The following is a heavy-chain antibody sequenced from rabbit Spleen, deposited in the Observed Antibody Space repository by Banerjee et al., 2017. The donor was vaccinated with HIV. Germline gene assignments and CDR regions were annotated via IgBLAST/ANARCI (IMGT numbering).Heavy chain of an antibody. Sequence: QEQLEESGGDLVKPEGSLTLTCTASGFSFSSSYWICWVRQAPGKGLEWIACIYTGGSGSTYYASWAKGRFTISSDNAQSTVDLKMTSLTAADTATYFCARAIVPWLGLTRLDLWGQGTLVTVS. D-gene: IGHD4-1*01. CDR2: IYTGGSGST. J-gene: IGHJ3*01. V-gene: IGHV1S45*01. CDR3: ARAIVPWLGLTRLDL. CDR1: GFSFSSSYW.